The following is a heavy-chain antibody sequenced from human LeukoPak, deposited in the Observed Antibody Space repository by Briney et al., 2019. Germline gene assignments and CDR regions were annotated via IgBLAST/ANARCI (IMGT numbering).Heavy chain of an antibody. D-gene: IGHD1-26*01. CDR1: VGTFSSYT. CDR2: IIPILGIA. V-gene: IGHV1-69*02. J-gene: IGHJ4*02. CDR3: TRGLGGATTFDY. Sequence: SVKVSCKASVGTFSSYTISWVRQAPGQEREWMGRIIPILGIANYAQKFQGRVTITADKSTSTAYMELSSLRSEDTAVYCCTRGLGGATTFDYWGQGTLVTVSS.